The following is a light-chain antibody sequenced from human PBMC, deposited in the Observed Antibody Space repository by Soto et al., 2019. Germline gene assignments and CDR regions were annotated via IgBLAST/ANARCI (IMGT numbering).Light chain of an antibody. CDR1: QSVGNS. J-gene: IGKJ1*01. V-gene: IGKV3-11*01. CDR2: DVS. Sequence: EIVLTQSPATLSLSPGERASLSCRASQSVGNSLAWYQHKPGQAPRLLIYDVSNRATGIPARFSGSGSGTDFTLTISSLEPEDFATYHCLQDYNYPRTFGQGTKVEVK. CDR3: LQDYNYPRT.